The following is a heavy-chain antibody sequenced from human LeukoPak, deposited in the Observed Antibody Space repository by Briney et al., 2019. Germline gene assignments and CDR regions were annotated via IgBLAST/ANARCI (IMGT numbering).Heavy chain of an antibody. CDR2: INPNSGGT. CDR3: AREGGDYGSGSSIRVWLDP. D-gene: IGHD3-10*01. J-gene: IGHJ5*02. Sequence: ASVKVSCKASGYTFTGYYMHWVRQAPGQGLEWMGWINPNSGGTNYAQKFQGRVTISVDTSKNQFSLKLSSVTAADTAVYYCAREGGDYGSGSSIRVWLDPWGQGTLVTVSS. CDR1: GYTFTGYY. V-gene: IGHV1-2*02.